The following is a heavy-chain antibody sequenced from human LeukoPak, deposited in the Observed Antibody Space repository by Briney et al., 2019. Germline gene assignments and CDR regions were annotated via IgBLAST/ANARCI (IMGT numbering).Heavy chain of an antibody. CDR1: GGSISSGGYY. CDR2: IYYSGST. V-gene: IGHV4-30-4*08. J-gene: IGHJ3*02. Sequence: SETLSLTCTVSGGSISSGGYYWSWIRQPPGKGLDWIGYIYYSGSTYYNPSLKSRVPISVDTSKNQFSLKLSSVTAADTAVYYCARDLERYCSSTSCYQAAFDIWGQGTMVTVSS. CDR3: ARDLERYCSSTSCYQAAFDI. D-gene: IGHD2-2*01.